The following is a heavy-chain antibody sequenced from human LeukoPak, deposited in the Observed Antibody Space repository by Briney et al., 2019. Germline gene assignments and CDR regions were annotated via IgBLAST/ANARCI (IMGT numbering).Heavy chain of an antibody. D-gene: IGHD1-26*01. CDR3: GGVRIQH. J-gene: IGHJ1*01. CDR1: GFTFDDYG. V-gene: IGHV3-23*01. CDR2: ISGSGGAT. Sequence: TGGSLRLSCAASGFTFDDYGMSWVRQAPGKGLEWVSGISGSGGATNYADSVKGRFTISRDNSKNTLYLQMNSLRAEDTAIYYCGGVRIQHWGQGTLVTVSS.